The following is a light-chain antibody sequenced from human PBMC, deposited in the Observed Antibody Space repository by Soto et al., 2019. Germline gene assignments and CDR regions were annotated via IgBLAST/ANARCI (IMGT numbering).Light chain of an antibody. CDR1: QNILTN. CDR2: VAS. J-gene: IGKJ5*01. CDR3: QQYNNWPIT. V-gene: IGKV3-15*01. Sequence: DIVMTQSPATLSVSPGERATLSCRASQNILTNLAWYQQRPGQSPRLVIFVASPRATDIPARFSGSGSGTEFTLTISSLQSEDFVVYYCQQYNNWPITFGQGTRLEIK.